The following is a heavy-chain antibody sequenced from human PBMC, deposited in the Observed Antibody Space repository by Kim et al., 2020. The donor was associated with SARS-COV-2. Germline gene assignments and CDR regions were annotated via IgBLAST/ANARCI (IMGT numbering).Heavy chain of an antibody. Sequence: GGSLRLSCAASGFTFDDYAMHWVRQAPGKGLEWVSLISGDGGSTYYADSVKGRFTISRDNSKNSLYLQMNSLRTEDTALYYCALGGIAARPKGRSRLFEIDYWGQGTLVTVSS. D-gene: IGHD6-6*01. CDR3: ALGGIAARPKGRSRLFEIDY. CDR2: ISGDGGST. J-gene: IGHJ4*02. V-gene: IGHV3-43*02. CDR1: GFTFDDYA.